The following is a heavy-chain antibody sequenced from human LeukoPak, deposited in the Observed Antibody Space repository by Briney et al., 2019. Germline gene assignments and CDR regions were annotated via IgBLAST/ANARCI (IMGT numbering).Heavy chain of an antibody. D-gene: IGHD3-9*01. CDR2: TYNSYT. CDR1: GYTSTTYG. Sequence: ASVKVSCKASGYTSTTYGISWVRQAPGQGLEWMGRTYNSYTHYAQTLRDRLTMTTDTSTSTSYMELRSLRSDDTAVYYCARALAQGGSFDLYYFDSWGQGSLVTVSS. J-gene: IGHJ4*02. V-gene: IGHV1-18*01. CDR3: ARALAQGGSFDLYYFDS.